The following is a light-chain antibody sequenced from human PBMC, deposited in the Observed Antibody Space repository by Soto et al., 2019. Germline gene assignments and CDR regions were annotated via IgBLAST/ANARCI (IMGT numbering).Light chain of an antibody. CDR3: SSYTSTSTGV. Sequence: QSVLTQPASVSGSPGQSITISCTGSSSDVGGYKYVSWYQHHPGKAPKLIIYEVSNRPSGVSNRFSASKSGNTASLTISGLQAEDEADYYCSSYTSTSTGVFGGGTKLTVL. CDR2: EVS. J-gene: IGLJ3*02. V-gene: IGLV2-14*01. CDR1: SSDVGGYKY.